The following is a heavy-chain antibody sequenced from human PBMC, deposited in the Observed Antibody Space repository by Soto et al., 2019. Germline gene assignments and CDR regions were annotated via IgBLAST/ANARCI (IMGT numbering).Heavy chain of an antibody. CDR1: GFSLTGYY. Sequence: QVQLVQSGAEVKKPGGSMKVSCKASGFSLTGYYFHWIRAAPGQGREWLGWINPNTGGTTYAQKFQGRVTLTWDTSNITAYMERSSLRPDETTMYNCARERYQGLSDGMDVWGQGTSGTV. D-gene: IGHD2-15*01. CDR2: INPNTGGT. CDR3: ARERYQGLSDGMDV. J-gene: IGHJ6*02. V-gene: IGHV1-2*02.